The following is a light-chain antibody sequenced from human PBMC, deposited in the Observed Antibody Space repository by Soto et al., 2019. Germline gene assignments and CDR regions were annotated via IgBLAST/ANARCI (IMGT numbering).Light chain of an antibody. Sequence: SYELTQPPSVSVAPGQTARITCGGDNIGNKGVHWYQQKPGQAPVLVVYDDSDRPSGIPERFSGSNSGNTAALTIRRVEAGDEADYYCQVWDGTTDHLVFGGGTKVTVL. J-gene: IGLJ3*02. CDR2: DDS. V-gene: IGLV3-21*02. CDR1: NIGNKG. CDR3: QVWDGTTDHLV.